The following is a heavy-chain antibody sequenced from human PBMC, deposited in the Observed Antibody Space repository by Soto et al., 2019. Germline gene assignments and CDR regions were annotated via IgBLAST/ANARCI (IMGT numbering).Heavy chain of an antibody. CDR2: VSGTGGST. V-gene: IGHV3-23*01. CDR3: ATTTIPAALGASNSRAFDV. Sequence: EVQLLESGGGLVQPGGSLRLSCAASGFTFSTYVMSWVRQAPGKGLEWVSGVSGTGGSTYYADSVKGRFTISRDNSKNTLYLQMDNLRAEDTAVYYCATTTIPAALGASNSRAFDVWGQGTMVTLSS. D-gene: IGHD6-13*01. J-gene: IGHJ3*01. CDR1: GFTFSTYV.